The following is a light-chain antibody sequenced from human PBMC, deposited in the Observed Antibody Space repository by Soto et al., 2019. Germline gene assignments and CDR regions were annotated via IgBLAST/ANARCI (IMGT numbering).Light chain of an antibody. CDR1: QSISTK. CDR2: DAS. CDR3: QQYHNWPPWT. V-gene: IGKV3-15*01. Sequence: EIVMTQSPATLSVSPGERATLSCRASQSISTKLAWYQQKPGQAPRLLIYDASTRATGLPARFSGGGSGTEFTLTISSLQSEDFAVYYYQQYHNWPPWTFGQGTKVELK. J-gene: IGKJ1*01.